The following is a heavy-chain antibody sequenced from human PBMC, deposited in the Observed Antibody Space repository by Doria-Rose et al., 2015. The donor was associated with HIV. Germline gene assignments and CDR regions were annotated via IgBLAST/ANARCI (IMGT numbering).Heavy chain of an antibody. CDR1: GVSLSSPGMG. V-gene: IGHV2-26*01. Sequence: QITLKESGPVLVKPTETLTLTCTVSGVSLSSPGMGVSWIRQPPGKALEWLANIFSDDDSSYNASLKSRLTIARGTSKSQVVLTMTDMDPVDTATYYCARIKSSRWYHKYYFDFWGQGTLVIVSA. CDR3: ARIKSSRWYHKYYFDF. J-gene: IGHJ4*02. CDR2: IFSDDDS. D-gene: IGHD6-13*01.